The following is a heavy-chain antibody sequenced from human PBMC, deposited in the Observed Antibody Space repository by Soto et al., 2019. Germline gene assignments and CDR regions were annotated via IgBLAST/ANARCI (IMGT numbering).Heavy chain of an antibody. V-gene: IGHV3-30*02. D-gene: IGHD3-22*01. CDR3: EKDYSDSSGLD. J-gene: IGHJ4*02. Sequence: GWALRLSCAASGFSFSIYAIHCVRQAPGKGLEWVGFIWSDGSTTLYAQYAKGRFTISTDNSKNTLSMQMKSLSDEDTAVYYCEKDYSDSSGLDWGQGTLVTVSS. CDR1: GFSFSIYA. CDR2: IWSDGSTT.